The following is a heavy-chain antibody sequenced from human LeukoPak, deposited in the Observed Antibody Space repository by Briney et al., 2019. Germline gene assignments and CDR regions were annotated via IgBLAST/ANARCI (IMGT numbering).Heavy chain of an antibody. CDR2: IYDSGTT. D-gene: IGHD3-16*01. CDR3: AGKGVPFDY. J-gene: IGHJ4*02. CDR1: GDSISSSA. V-gene: IGHV4-59*08. Sequence: SETLSLTCTVSGDSISSSAWSWIRQPPGKGLEWIGDIYDSGTTNYNVSLKSRVTISVDTSKNQFSLRLTSVTAADMVVYYCAGKGVPFDYWGQGTLVTVSS.